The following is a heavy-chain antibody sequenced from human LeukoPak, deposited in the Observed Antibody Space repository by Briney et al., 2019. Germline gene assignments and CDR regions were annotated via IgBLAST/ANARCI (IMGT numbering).Heavy chain of an antibody. V-gene: IGHV3-53*01. Sequence: GGSLRLSCAASGFTFSSYGMHWVRQAPGKGLEWVSVIYSGGSTYYADSVKGRFTISRDNSKNTLYLQMNSLRAEDTAVYYCARDAMYYFDYWGQGTLVTVSS. CDR1: GFTFSSYG. CDR3: ARDAMYYFDY. J-gene: IGHJ4*02. CDR2: IYSGGST.